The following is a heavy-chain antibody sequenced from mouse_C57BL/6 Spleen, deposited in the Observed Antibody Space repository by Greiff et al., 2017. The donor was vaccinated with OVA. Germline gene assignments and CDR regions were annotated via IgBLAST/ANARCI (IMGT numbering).Heavy chain of an antibody. CDR3: ARRSYDYEGEARDD. J-gene: IGHJ4*01. Sequence: EVKLMESGGGLVQPGGSLKLSCAASGFTFSDYGMAWVRQAPRKGPEWVAFISNLAYSIYYADTVTGRFTISRENAKNTLYLAMSSLRSEDTAMYYCARRSYDYEGEARDDWGQGTSVTVSS. CDR1: GFTFSDYG. V-gene: IGHV5-15*01. D-gene: IGHD2-4*01. CDR2: ISNLAYSI.